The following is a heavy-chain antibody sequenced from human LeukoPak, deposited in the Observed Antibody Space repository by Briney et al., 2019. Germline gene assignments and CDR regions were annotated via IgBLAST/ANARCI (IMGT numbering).Heavy chain of an antibody. Sequence: PGGSLRLSCAASGFTFSSYTMNWVRQAPGKGLEWVAAISSSSRDISYADSVKGRFSISRDNTQNSLSLRMNSLRAEDTAVYYCVREAAATLFDYWGQGTLVTVSS. CDR2: ISSSSRDI. CDR3: VREAAATLFDY. V-gene: IGHV3-21*01. CDR1: GFTFSSYT. D-gene: IGHD1-26*01. J-gene: IGHJ4*02.